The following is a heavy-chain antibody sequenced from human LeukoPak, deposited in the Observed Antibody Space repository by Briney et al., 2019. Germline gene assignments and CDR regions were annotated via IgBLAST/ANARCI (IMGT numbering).Heavy chain of an antibody. CDR3: ARWNYYNSIHYFDY. Sequence: PSETLSLTCTVSGASMTSNYWNWIRQPPGKGLEWIGYVYYSGRTNYNPSLKSRVTISVDTSKNQFSLRLSSVTAADTAVYYCARWNYYNSIHYFDYWGQGTLVTVSS. V-gene: IGHV4-59*01. J-gene: IGHJ4*02. CDR2: VYYSGRT. D-gene: IGHD3-22*01. CDR1: GASMTSNY.